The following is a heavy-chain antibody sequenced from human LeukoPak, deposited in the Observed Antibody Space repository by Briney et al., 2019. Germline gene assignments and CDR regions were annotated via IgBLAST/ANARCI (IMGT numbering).Heavy chain of an antibody. CDR3: AKDDSGYFPDY. CDR1: GFTFSSYG. Sequence: GGSLRLSCAASGFTFSSYGMHWVRQAPGKGLEWVTIISHDGNSKYYADSVKGRFTISRDNSKNTLYLQMNSLRAEDTAVYYCAKDDSGYFPDYWGQGTLVTVSS. D-gene: IGHD3-22*01. J-gene: IGHJ4*02. CDR2: ISHDGNSK. V-gene: IGHV3-30*18.